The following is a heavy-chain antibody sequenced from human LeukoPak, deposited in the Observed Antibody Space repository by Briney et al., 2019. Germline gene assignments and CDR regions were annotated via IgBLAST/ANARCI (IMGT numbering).Heavy chain of an antibody. D-gene: IGHD3-16*01. CDR1: GGSISSSNFY. CDR2: IYYSGST. J-gene: IGHJ2*01. CDR3: ARFGPDHWYFDL. Sequence: SETLSLTCTVSGGSISSSNFYWGWIRQPPGKGLEWIGSIYYSGSTYYNPSLKSRVTISVDTSKNQFSLKLGSVTAADTAVYYCARFGPDHWYFDLWGRGTLVTVSS. V-gene: IGHV4-39*07.